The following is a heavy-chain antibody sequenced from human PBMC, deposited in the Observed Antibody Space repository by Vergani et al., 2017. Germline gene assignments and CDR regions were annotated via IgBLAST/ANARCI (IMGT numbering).Heavy chain of an antibody. Sequence: QVRLQESGPGLVKPSETLSLTCTVSGYSISSGYYWGWIRQPPGKGLEWIGSIYHSGSTYYNPSLKSRVTISVDTSKNQFSLKLSSVTAADTAVYYCAREDIVVVPAAPPTYGSXSYYAHYYYYGMDVWGQGTTVTVSS. J-gene: IGHJ6*02. D-gene: IGHD2-2*01. CDR1: GYSISSGYY. CDR2: IYHSGST. CDR3: AREDIVVVPAAPPTYGSXSYYAHYYYYGMDV. V-gene: IGHV4-38-2*02.